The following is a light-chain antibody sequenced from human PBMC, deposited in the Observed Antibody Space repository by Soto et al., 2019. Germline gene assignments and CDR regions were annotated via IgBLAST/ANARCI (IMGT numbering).Light chain of an antibody. V-gene: IGLV2-8*01. CDR2: EVN. Sequence: QSVLTQPPSASGSPGQSVTISCTGTTSDFGSNNYVSWYQQHPGKAPKLMIYEVNKRPSGVPDRFSGSKSGNTASLTVSGLQADDDADYYCSSYAGSNIYYVFGTGTKLTVL. J-gene: IGLJ1*01. CDR3: SSYAGSNIYYV. CDR1: TSDFGSNNY.